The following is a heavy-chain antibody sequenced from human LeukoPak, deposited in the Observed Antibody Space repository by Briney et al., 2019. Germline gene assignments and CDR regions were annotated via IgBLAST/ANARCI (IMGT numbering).Heavy chain of an antibody. J-gene: IGHJ4*02. Sequence: GRSLRLSCAASGFTFDDYAMPWVRQAPGKGLEWVSGISWNSGSIGYADSVKGRFTISRDNAKNSLYLQMNSLRAEDTALYYCAKAKWELLQDYLDYWGQGTLVTVSS. CDR3: AKAKWELLQDYLDY. CDR1: GFTFDDYA. D-gene: IGHD1-26*01. V-gene: IGHV3-9*01. CDR2: ISWNSGSI.